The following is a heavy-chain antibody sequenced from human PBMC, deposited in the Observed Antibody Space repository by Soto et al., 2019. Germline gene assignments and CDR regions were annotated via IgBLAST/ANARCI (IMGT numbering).Heavy chain of an antibody. CDR1: GYTFTTYY. D-gene: IGHD5-18*01. CDR2: INPSGGST. Sequence: QVQLVQSGAEVKKPGASVKVSCETSGYTFTTYYMHWVRRAPGQGLEWMGMINPSGGSTSYAQKFQGRVTMTRDTSTRTIYMELSSLRRDETAIYYCARRAYNYANMDVWGQGTTVTVSS. CDR3: ARRAYNYANMDV. V-gene: IGHV1-46*01. J-gene: IGHJ6*02.